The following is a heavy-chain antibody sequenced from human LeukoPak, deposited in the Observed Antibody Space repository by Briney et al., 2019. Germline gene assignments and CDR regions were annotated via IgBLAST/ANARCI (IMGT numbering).Heavy chain of an antibody. CDR2: IKQDGSEK. Sequence: GGSLRLSCAASGFTFSSYWMNWVRQAPGKGLEWVANIKQDGSEKDYVDSVKGRFTISRDNAKNSLYLQMNSLRTEDTAVYYCARERASCYFDYWGQGALVTVSS. CDR3: ARERASCYFDY. CDR1: GFTFSSYW. V-gene: IGHV3-7*01. D-gene: IGHD2-2*01. J-gene: IGHJ4*02.